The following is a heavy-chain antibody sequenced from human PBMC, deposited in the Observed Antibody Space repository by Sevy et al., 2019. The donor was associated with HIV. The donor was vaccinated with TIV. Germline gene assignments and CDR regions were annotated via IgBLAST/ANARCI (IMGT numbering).Heavy chain of an antibody. CDR1: GGSMSIYY. D-gene: IGHD3-10*01. CDR2: IYYSGST. Sequence: SETLSLTCTVSGGSMSIYYWSWIRQPPGKGLEWIGYIYYSGSTNYNPPLKSRVTMSVDTSKNKFSLKLRSVTAADTAVYYCARGNMVREDSTYFQDWGQGALVTVSS. V-gene: IGHV4-59*13. J-gene: IGHJ1*01. CDR3: ARGNMVREDSTYFQD.